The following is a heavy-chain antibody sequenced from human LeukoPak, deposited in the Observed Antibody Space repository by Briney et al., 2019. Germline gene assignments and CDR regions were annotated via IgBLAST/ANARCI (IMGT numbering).Heavy chain of an antibody. D-gene: IGHD3-10*01. V-gene: IGHV4-38-2*02. CDR2: IYHSGTT. Sequence: SETLSLTCTVSSYSISSGYYWGWIRQTPGKGLDLIGTIYHSGTTYYHPSLKSRVTISVDTSKNQFSLKLSSVTAADTAVYYCARDLVYYGSGSFFLGSNWFDPWGQGTLVTVSS. J-gene: IGHJ5*02. CDR3: ARDLVYYGSGSFFLGSNWFDP. CDR1: SYSISSGYY.